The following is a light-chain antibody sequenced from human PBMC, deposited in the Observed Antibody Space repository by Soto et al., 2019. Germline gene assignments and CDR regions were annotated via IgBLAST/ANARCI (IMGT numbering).Light chain of an antibody. CDR3: QQCNTFPLT. V-gene: IGKV1-12*01. CDR2: AAS. Sequence: DIQMTQSPSSVSASVGERVTITCRASQGISSWLAWYQQKPGEAPKLLIYAASTLQIGVPSRFSGSESGTEFTLTISSLQPEDFAAYYCQQCNTFPLTFGGGTKVEIK. J-gene: IGKJ4*01. CDR1: QGISSW.